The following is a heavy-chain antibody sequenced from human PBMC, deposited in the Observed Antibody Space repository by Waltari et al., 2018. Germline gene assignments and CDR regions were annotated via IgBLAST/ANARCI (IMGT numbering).Heavy chain of an antibody. J-gene: IGHJ4*02. V-gene: IGHV3-30*02. D-gene: IGHD6-19*01. CDR2: IRYDGSNK. CDR1: GFTFSSYG. CDR3: AKMGLSSSGGSDY. Sequence: QVQLVESGGGVVQPGGSLRLSCAASGFTFSSYGMHWVRQAPGKGLEWVAFIRYDGSNKYYADSVKGRFTISRDNSKNTLYLQMNSLRAEDTAVYYCAKMGLSSSGGSDYWGQGTLVTVSS.